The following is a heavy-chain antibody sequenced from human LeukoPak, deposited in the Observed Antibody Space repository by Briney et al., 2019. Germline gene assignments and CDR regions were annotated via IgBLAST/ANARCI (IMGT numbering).Heavy chain of an antibody. CDR3: AGVFSGRRPFEL. Sequence: SETLSLTCTVSGGSINDYYWNWLRQPPGKGLEWIGFIYYRGTTNNNPSLKSRLTTPIDTSNKQFSLNLSSVTAADTAVYYCAGVFSGRRPFELWGQGTLVTVSS. CDR2: IYYRGTT. D-gene: IGHD3-10*01. V-gene: IGHV4-59*03. J-gene: IGHJ4*02. CDR1: GGSINDYY.